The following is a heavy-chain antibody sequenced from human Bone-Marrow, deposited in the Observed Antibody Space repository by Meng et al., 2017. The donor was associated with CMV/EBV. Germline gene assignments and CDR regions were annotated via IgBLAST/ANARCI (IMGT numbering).Heavy chain of an antibody. CDR2: IHPHRGDT. CDR3: ARDNNWGPDY. Sequence: ASVKVSCKASGYVFSDYYVHYIRQAPGQGLEWMGWIHPHRGDTNYAQQFQGRVTLTRDTSINTGYMELTRLTSDDTAVYYCARDNNWGPDYWGQGTLVTVSS. J-gene: IGHJ4*02. CDR1: GYVFSDYY. D-gene: IGHD7-27*01. V-gene: IGHV1-2*02.